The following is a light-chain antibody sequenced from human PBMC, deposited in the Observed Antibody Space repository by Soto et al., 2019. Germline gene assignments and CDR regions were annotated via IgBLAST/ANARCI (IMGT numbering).Light chain of an antibody. CDR1: QNVNTW. V-gene: IGKV1-5*03. CDR3: RPSDHYLIT. J-gene: IGKJ5*01. Sequence: DIQMTQSPPTLSASVGDRVTITCRASQNVNTWLAWYQQKPGRAPKLLIHKASILEAGVPSRFSGRGSGTEFTLTINSLQPDDFATYYCRPSDHYLITFGQGPRLETK. CDR2: KAS.